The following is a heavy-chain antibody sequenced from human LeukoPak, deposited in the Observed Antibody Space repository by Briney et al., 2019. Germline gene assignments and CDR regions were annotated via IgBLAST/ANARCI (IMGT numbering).Heavy chain of an antibody. V-gene: IGHV4-39*01. D-gene: IGHD3-22*01. J-gene: IGHJ4*02. CDR3: ARQAYYYDSSGYQSRDY. CDR1: LGTLSRNSQD. Sequence: PPETLPLTCPVCLGTLSRNSQDAVWIRQPPGKGLEWIGSIYYSGSTYYNPSLKSRVTISVDTSKNQFSLKLSSVTAADTAVYYCARQAYYYDSSGYQSRDYWGQGTLVTVSS. CDR2: IYYSGST.